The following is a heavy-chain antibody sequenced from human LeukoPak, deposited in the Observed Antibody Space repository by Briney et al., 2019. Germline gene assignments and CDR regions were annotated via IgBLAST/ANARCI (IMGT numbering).Heavy chain of an antibody. Sequence: PSQTLSLTCTVSGGSISSGAYYWSWIRQHPGKGLEWIGYIYYSGSTYYNPSLKSRVTISVDTSKNQFSLKLSSVTAADTAVYYCARGRLVVFRPFDAFDIWGQGTMVTVSS. D-gene: IGHD3-22*01. CDR3: ARGRLVVFRPFDAFDI. J-gene: IGHJ3*02. CDR2: IYYSGST. V-gene: IGHV4-31*03. CDR1: GGSISSGAYY.